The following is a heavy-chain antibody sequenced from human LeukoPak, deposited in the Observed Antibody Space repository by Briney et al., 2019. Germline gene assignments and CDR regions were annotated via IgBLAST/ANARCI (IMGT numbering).Heavy chain of an antibody. J-gene: IGHJ5*01. D-gene: IGHD3-10*01. CDR2: IIPIFGTA. CDR3: ARDLNMVRGARYRPYKWFDP. CDR1: GGTFSSYA. V-gene: IGHV1-69*13. Sequence: SVKVSCKASGGTFSSYAIIWVRQAPGQGLEWTGGIIPIFGTANYAQKFQGRVTIIADESTSTVYMELNSLRSEDTAVYYCARDLNMVRGARYRPYKWFDPWGQGTLVTVSS.